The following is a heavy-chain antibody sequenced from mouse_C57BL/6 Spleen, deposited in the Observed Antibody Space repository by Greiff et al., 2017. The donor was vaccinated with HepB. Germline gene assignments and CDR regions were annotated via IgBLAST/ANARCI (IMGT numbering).Heavy chain of an antibody. V-gene: IGHV5-6*01. J-gene: IGHJ3*01. CDR1: GFTFSSYG. CDR2: ISSGGSYT. CDR3: ARLGGNYGFAY. Sequence: EVKLMESGGDLVKPGGSLKLSCAASGFTFSSYGMSWVRQTPDKRLEWVATISSGGSYTYYPDSVKGRFTISRDNAKNTLYLQMSSLKSEDTAMYYCARLGGNYGFAYWGQGTLVTVSA. D-gene: IGHD2-1*01.